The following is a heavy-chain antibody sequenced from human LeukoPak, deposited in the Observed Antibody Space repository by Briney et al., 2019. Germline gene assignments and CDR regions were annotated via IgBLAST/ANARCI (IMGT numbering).Heavy chain of an antibody. CDR2: IKEDGSEK. J-gene: IGHJ4*02. V-gene: IGHV3-7*04. D-gene: IGHD3-10*01. CDR3: ARGGSYYAN. Sequence: GGSLRLSCAASGFRFSAYWMSWVRQAPGKGLEWVANIKEDGSEKYYVDSVKGRFTISRDNAKNSLFLQMNSLRVDDTAVYYCARGGSYYANWGQGTLVTVSS. CDR1: GFRFSAYW.